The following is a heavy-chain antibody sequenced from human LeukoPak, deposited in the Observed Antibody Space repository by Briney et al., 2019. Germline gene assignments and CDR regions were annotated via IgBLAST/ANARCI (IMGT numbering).Heavy chain of an antibody. CDR1: GFGLSTYS. J-gene: IGHJ4*02. D-gene: IGHD3-22*01. Sequence: PGGSLRLSCAASGFGLSTYSMNWVRQAPGKGPEWVSVIYTGGQTYYADSVKGRFIISVDISKNTLFLQMSSLRAEDTAMYYCARVYESGFDYWGQGAQVTVSS. V-gene: IGHV3-53*01. CDR3: ARVYESGFDY. CDR2: IYTGGQT.